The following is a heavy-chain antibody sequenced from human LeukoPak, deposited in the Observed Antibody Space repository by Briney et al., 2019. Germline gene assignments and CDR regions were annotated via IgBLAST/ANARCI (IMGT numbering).Heavy chain of an antibody. D-gene: IGHD2-15*01. V-gene: IGHV3-21*01. CDR1: GFTFSTYS. CDR2: ISRSSTYI. J-gene: IGHJ4*02. CDR3: ASLSCSGGTCYSEPIDN. Sequence: GGSLRLSCAASGFTFSTYSMNWVRQAPGKGLEWVSSISRSSTYIYYADPVKGRFTISRDNAKNSLYLQMNSLRAEDTAVYYCASLSCSGGTCYSEPIDNWGQGTLVTVSS.